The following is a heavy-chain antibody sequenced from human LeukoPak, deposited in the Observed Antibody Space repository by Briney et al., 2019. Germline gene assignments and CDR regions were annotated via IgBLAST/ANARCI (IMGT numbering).Heavy chain of an antibody. CDR3: AKDFRPAVYYDSSGYYTDY. D-gene: IGHD3-22*01. CDR1: GFTLSSYG. J-gene: IGHJ4*02. Sequence: GGSLRLSCAASGFTLSSYGMHWVRQAPGKGLEWVAVISYDGSNKYYADSVKGRFTISRDNSKNTLYLQMNSLRAEDTAVYYCAKDFRPAVYYDSSGYYTDYWGQGTLVTVSS. CDR2: ISYDGSNK. V-gene: IGHV3-30*18.